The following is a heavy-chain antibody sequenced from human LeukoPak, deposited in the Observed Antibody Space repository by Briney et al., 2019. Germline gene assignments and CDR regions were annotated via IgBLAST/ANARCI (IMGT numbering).Heavy chain of an antibody. V-gene: IGHV4-31*03. CDR2: MYYRGST. CDR1: GGSISSGNYY. D-gene: IGHD5-18*01. Sequence: PSETLSLTCTVSGGSISSGNYYWSWIPPHPGKGLEWIGYMYYRGSTYYNPFLKSRVTISVDTSKNQFSLKLSSVTAADTAVYYCARSYGYGTNFDYWGQGTLVTVSS. J-gene: IGHJ4*02. CDR3: ARSYGYGTNFDY.